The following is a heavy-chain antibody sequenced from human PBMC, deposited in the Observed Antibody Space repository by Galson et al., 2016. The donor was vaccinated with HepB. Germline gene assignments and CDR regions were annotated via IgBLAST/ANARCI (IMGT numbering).Heavy chain of an antibody. Sequence: ETLSLTCSVSGGSIRSNRYYWGWIRQPPGTGLEWIGSIYNSGTTYYSPSPKSRLLMSVDTSNNHFSLNLRSGTAPDTAVYYCARHAMRATAAGPGYFDCWGQGKPVTVSS. CDR3: ARHAMRATAAGPGYFDC. V-gene: IGHV4-39*01. J-gene: IGHJ4*02. D-gene: IGHD6-25*01. CDR2: IYNSGTT. CDR1: GGSIRSNRYY.